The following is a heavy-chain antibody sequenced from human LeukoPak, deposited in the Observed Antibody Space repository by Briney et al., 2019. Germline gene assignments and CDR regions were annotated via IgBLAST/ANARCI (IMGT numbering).Heavy chain of an antibody. J-gene: IGHJ2*01. CDR2: INPNSGGT. Sequence: ASVKVSCKASGYAFTDSYIHWVRQAPGQGLEWMGWINPNSGGTEFAQNFQGRVTMTRDTSISTAYMEMGRLTSDDTAVYYCARRRGYDYCWLFNLWGRGTLVTVSS. D-gene: IGHD5-12*01. CDR3: ARRRGYDYCWLFNL. V-gene: IGHV1-2*02. CDR1: GYAFTDSY.